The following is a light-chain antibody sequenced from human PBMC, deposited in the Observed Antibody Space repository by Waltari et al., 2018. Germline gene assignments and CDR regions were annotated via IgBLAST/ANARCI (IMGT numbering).Light chain of an antibody. V-gene: IGKV3-11*01. CDR3: QQRSNWPLT. CDR1: QTVTSY. CDR2: AAS. J-gene: IGKJ4*01. Sequence: EIVLTQSPATLSLSPGERATLSCRASQTVTSYLAWYQQKSGQAPRLLIYAASNRAAGIPARFSGKRSGTNFTLTISGLETEDFAVYYCQQRSNWPLTFGGGTRLEIK.